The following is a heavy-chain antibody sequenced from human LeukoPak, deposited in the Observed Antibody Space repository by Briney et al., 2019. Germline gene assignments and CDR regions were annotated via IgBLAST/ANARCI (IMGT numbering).Heavy chain of an antibody. D-gene: IGHD3-22*01. CDR1: GITVSSNY. V-gene: IGHV3-53*01. CDR2: IYSGGST. Sequence: PGGSLRLSCAASGITVSSNYMSWVRQGPGKGLEGVSVIYSGGSTYYADSVKGRFTISRDNSKNTLYLQMNSLRAEDTVVYYCARGDSSGYYPLDYWGQGTMVTVSS. J-gene: IGHJ4*02. CDR3: ARGDSSGYYPLDY.